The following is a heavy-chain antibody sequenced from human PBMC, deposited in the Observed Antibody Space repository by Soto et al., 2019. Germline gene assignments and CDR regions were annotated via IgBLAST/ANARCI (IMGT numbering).Heavy chain of an antibody. V-gene: IGHV4-39*01. Sequence: SETLSLTCTVSGGSISSSSYYWGWIRQPPGKGLEWIGSIYYSGSTYYNPSLKSRVTISVDTSKNQFSLKLSSVTAADTAVYYCARHLSSSWVPPYGMDVWGQGTTVTVSS. J-gene: IGHJ6*02. D-gene: IGHD6-13*01. CDR2: IYYSGST. CDR1: GGSISSSSYY. CDR3: ARHLSSSWVPPYGMDV.